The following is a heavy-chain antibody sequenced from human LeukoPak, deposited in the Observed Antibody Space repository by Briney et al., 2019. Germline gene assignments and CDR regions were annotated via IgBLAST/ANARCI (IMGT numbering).Heavy chain of an antibody. D-gene: IGHD1-20*01. CDR3: AKDGRITGTVGSSYWYFDL. Sequence: GGSLRLSCAASGFTFSSYAMSWVRQAPGKGLEWVSAISGSGGSTYYADSVKGRFTISRDNSKNTLYLQMNSLRAEDTAVYYCAKDGRITGTVGSSYWYFDLWGRGTLVTVSS. CDR1: GFTFSSYA. J-gene: IGHJ2*01. CDR2: ISGSGGST. V-gene: IGHV3-23*01.